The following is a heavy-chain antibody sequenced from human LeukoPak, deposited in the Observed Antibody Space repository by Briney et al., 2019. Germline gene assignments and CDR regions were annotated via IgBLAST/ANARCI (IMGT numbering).Heavy chain of an antibody. V-gene: IGHV4-59*08. CDR3: ARQRASGTGWFDP. CDR1: GASIRSYF. CDR2: ISYNGDS. J-gene: IGHJ5*02. Sequence: SETLYLTCSVSGASIRSYFWSWIRQSPGKGLEWIGYISYNGDSDRNPSLKSRVTISLDMSKSQFSLKVRSVTAADSAVYYCARQRASGTGWFDPWGQGTLVTVSS. D-gene: IGHD1/OR15-1a*01.